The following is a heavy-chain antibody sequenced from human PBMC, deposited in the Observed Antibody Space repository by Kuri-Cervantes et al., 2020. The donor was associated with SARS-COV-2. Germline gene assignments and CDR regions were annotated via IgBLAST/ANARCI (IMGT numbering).Heavy chain of an antibody. D-gene: IGHD2-2*01. Sequence: GESLKISCAASGFTFSDYYMSWIRQAPGKGLEWVSYISSSGSTIYYADSVKGRFTISRDNAKNSLYLQMNSLRDEDTAVYYCARLVPTDYGMDVWGQGTTVTVSS. CDR2: ISSSGSTI. V-gene: IGHV3-11*04. CDR1: GFTFSDYY. J-gene: IGHJ6*02. CDR3: ARLVPTDYGMDV.